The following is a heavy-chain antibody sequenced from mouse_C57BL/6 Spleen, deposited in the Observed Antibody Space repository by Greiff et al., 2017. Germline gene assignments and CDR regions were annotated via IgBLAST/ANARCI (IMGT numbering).Heavy chain of an antibody. CDR2: ISDGGSYT. Sequence: EVQRVESGGGLVKPGGSLKLSCAASGFTFSSYAMSWVRQTPEKRLEWVATISDGGSYTYYPDNVKGRFTISRDNAKNNLYLQMSHLKSEDTAMYYCAREVITTALDYWGQGTTLTVSS. D-gene: IGHD2-4*01. CDR1: GFTFSSYA. J-gene: IGHJ2*01. V-gene: IGHV5-4*01. CDR3: AREVITTALDY.